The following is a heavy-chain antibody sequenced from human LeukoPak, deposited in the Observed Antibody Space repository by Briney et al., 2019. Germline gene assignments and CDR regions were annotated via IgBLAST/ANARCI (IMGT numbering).Heavy chain of an antibody. CDR2: IYHSGST. V-gene: IGHV4-30-2*01. Sequence: SETLSLTCAVSGGSISSGGYSWSWIRQPPGKGLEWIGYIYHSGSTYYNPSLKSRVTISVDRSKNQFSLKLSSVTAADTAVYYCATSSIAARHYDYWGQGTLVTVSS. J-gene: IGHJ4*02. D-gene: IGHD6-6*01. CDR3: ATSSIAARHYDY. CDR1: GGSISSGGYS.